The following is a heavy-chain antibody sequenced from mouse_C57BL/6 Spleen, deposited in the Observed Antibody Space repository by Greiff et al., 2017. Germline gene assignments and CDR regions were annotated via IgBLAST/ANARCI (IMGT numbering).Heavy chain of an antibody. V-gene: IGHV1-53*01. CDR2: INPSNGGT. D-gene: IGHD2-3*01. CDR1: GYTFTSYW. J-gene: IGHJ4*01. Sequence: QVQLQQPGTELVKPGASVKLSCKASGYTFTSYWMHWVKQRPGQGLEWIGNINPSNGGTNYNEKFKSKATLTVDKSSSTAYMQLSSLTSEDSAVXYCARGLYDYYAMDYWGQGTSVTVSS. CDR3: ARGLYDYYAMDY.